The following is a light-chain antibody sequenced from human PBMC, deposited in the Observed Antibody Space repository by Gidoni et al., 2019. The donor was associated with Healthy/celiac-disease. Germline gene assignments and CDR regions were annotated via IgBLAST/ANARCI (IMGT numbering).Light chain of an antibody. CDR1: QSISSW. Sequence: DLQMTPSPSTLSASVGDRVTITCRASQSISSWLAWYQQKPGKAPKLLIYKASSLESGVPSRFSGSGSGTEFTLTISSLQPDDLATYYCQQYNSYARTFGQGTKVEIK. CDR2: KAS. CDR3: QQYNSYART. J-gene: IGKJ1*01. V-gene: IGKV1-5*03.